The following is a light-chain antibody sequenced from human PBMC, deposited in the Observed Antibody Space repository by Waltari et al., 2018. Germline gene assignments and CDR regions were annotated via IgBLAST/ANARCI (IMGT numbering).Light chain of an antibody. V-gene: IGLV2-14*01. Sequence: QSALTQPASVSGSPGQSITISCTGTSSDVGGYNYVSWYQQHPGKAPKLMLFEVSNRPSGVSNRFSGSKSGNTASLTISGLQAEDEADYYCSSYTSSSTLDVFGTGTKVTVL. CDR1: SSDVGGYNY. CDR3: SSYTSSSTLDV. CDR2: EVS. J-gene: IGLJ1*01.